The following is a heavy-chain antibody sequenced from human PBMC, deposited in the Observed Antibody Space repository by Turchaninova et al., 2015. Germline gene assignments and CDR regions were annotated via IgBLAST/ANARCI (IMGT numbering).Heavy chain of an antibody. CDR1: GGSFSGYS. J-gene: IGHJ4*02. CDR3: ARVVSVEFDY. D-gene: IGHD2-2*01. V-gene: IGHV4-34*01. Sequence: QVQLQQWGAGLLKPSETLSLTCAVYGGSFSGYSWSWIRQPPGTGLEWIGEINHRGSTNDNPSLKSGVTRSGDTSKNQFSLKPSPVTAADTAVYYCARVVSVEFDYWGQGTLVTVSS. CDR2: INHRGST.